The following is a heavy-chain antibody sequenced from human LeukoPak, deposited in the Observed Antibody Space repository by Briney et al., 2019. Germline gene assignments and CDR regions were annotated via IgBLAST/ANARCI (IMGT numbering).Heavy chain of an antibody. J-gene: IGHJ5*02. D-gene: IGHD2-15*01. CDR3: ARIGGYGLARDWFDP. CDR1: GFTFDDYG. CDR2: INWNGGST. Sequence: GGSLRLSCAASGFTFDDYGMTWVRQAPGRGLEWVSGINWNGGSTGYADSVKGRFTISRDNAKNSLYLQMNSLRAEDTAFYYCARIGGYGLARDWFDPWGQGTLVTVSS. V-gene: IGHV3-20*04.